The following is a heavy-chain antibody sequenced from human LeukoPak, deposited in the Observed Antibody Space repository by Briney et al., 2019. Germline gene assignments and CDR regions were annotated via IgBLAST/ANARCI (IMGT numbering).Heavy chain of an antibody. J-gene: IGHJ4*02. V-gene: IGHV3-20*04. CDR3: AREHWDIVVVPADRALDY. Sequence: PGGSLRLSCAASGFTFYDYGMSWVRQAPGKGLEWVSGINWNGGSTVYADSVKGRFTISRDNAKNSLYLQMNSLRAEDTALYYCAREHWDIVVVPADRALDYWGQGTLVTVSS. CDR1: GFTFYDYG. D-gene: IGHD2-2*01. CDR2: INWNGGST.